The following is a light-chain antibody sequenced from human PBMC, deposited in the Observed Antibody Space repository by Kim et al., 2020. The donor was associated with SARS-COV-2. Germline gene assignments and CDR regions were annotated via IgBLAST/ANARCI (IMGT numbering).Light chain of an antibody. CDR1: QSPVHSDGNTY. CDR2: KIS. Sequence: PASISSRSSQSPVHSDGNTYLSWFQQRPGQPPRLLIYKISTRFSGDRDRFSGSGAGTDFTLKISRVEAEDVGVYYCMQLTDFPITFGQGTRLEIK. CDR3: MQLTDFPIT. V-gene: IGKV2-24*01. J-gene: IGKJ5*01.